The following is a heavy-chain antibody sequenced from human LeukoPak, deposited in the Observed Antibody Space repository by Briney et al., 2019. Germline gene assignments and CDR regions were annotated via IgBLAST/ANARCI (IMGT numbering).Heavy chain of an antibody. CDR2: INPIGGST. D-gene: IGHD3-10*01. V-gene: IGHV1-46*01. J-gene: IGHJ5*02. Sequence: ASVKVSCKASGYSFTSYYMNWVRQAPGQGLEWIGIINPIGGSTHYAQRFQGRLTMTRDTSTSTVYMELSSLRSEDTAVYYCARGNTMVRGVIGVNWFDPWGQGTLVTVSS. CDR1: GYSFTSYY. CDR3: ARGNTMVRGVIGVNWFDP.